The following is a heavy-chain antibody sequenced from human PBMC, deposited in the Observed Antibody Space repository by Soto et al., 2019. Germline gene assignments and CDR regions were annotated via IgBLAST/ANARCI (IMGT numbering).Heavy chain of an antibody. D-gene: IGHD6-19*01. Sequence: GGSLRLSCAASGFTFSSYGMHWVRQAPGKGLEWVAVISYDGSNKYYADSVKGRFTISRDNSKNTLYLQMNSLRAEDTAVYYCAKDLLMGPFIAVAGTGAFDIWGQGTMVTVSS. CDR2: ISYDGSNK. CDR3: AKDLLMGPFIAVAGTGAFDI. J-gene: IGHJ3*02. CDR1: GFTFSSYG. V-gene: IGHV3-30*18.